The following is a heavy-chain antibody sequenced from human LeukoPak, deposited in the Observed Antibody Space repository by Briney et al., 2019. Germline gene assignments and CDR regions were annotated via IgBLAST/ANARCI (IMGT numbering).Heavy chain of an antibody. CDR1: GITFSSYA. D-gene: IGHD5-18*01. V-gene: IGHV3-30-3*01. CDR3: ARDPDSSADAWFDP. J-gene: IGHJ5*02. CDR2: ISYDGSNK. Sequence: PGGSLRLSCEASGITFSSYAMHWVRQAPGKGLEWVAVISYDGSNKYYADSVKGRFTISRDNSKNTLYLQMNSLRAEDTAVYYCARDPDSSADAWFDPWGQGTLVTVSS.